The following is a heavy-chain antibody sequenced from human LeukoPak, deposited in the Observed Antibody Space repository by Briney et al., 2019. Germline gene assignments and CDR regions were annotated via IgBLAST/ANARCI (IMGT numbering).Heavy chain of an antibody. CDR1: GFTFDDYA. CDR2: ISWNSGSI. J-gene: IGHJ4*02. CDR3: AKALTMIVVGYYFDY. V-gene: IGHV3-9*01. D-gene: IGHD3-22*01. Sequence: QPGGSLRLSCAASGFTFDDYAMHWVRQAPGKGLEWVSGISWNSGSIGYADSVKGRFTISRDNAKNSLYLQMNSLRAEDTALYYCAKALTMIVVGYYFDYWGQGTLVTVSS.